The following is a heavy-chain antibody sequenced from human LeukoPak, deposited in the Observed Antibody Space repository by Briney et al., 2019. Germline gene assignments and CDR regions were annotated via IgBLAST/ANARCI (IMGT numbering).Heavy chain of an antibody. D-gene: IGHD3-10*01. Sequence: ASVKVSCKASGYTFSSYGISWVRQAPGQGLEWMGWINAYNGNTNYRQQLQGRVTMTTDTSTSTAYMDLRSLRSDDTAIYYCARDSPDGSGTYYNDSPDYWGQGTLVTVSS. CDR1: GYTFSSYG. V-gene: IGHV1-18*01. CDR3: ARDSPDGSGTYYNDSPDY. J-gene: IGHJ4*02. CDR2: INAYNGNT.